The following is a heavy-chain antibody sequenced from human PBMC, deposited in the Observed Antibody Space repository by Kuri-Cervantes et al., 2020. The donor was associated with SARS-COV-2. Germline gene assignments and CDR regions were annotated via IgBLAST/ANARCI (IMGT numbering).Heavy chain of an antibody. D-gene: IGHD4-17*01. J-gene: IGHJ4*02. CDR3: ARGASYGDFDY. CDR1: GGSISSYY. V-gene: IGHV4-59*01. CDR2: IYYSGST. Sequence: ESLKISCTVSGGSISSYYWSWIRQPPGKGLEWIGYIYYSGSTNYNPSLKSRVTISVDTSKNQFSLKLSSVTAADTAVYYCARGASYGDFDYWGQGILVTVSS.